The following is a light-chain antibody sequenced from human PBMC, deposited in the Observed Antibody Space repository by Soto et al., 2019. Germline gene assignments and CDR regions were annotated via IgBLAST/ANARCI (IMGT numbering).Light chain of an antibody. Sequence: QSVLTQSPSASGTPGQRVTISCSGSSSNIGSNTVNWYQQLPGTAPKLLIYSNNQRPSGVPDRFSGSKSGTSASLAISGLQSEDEADYYCAAWDDSLNGPVFGPGTKVTVL. CDR1: SSNIGSNT. J-gene: IGLJ1*01. CDR2: SNN. CDR3: AAWDDSLNGPV. V-gene: IGLV1-44*01.